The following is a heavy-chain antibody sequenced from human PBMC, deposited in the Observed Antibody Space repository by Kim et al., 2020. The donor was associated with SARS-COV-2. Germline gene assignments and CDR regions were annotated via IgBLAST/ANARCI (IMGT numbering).Heavy chain of an antibody. D-gene: IGHD5-18*01. V-gene: IGHV3-30*18. Sequence: GGSLRLSCAASGFTFSSYGMHWVRQAPGKGLEWVAVISYDGSNKYYADSVKGRFTISRDNSKNTLYLQMNSLRAEDTAVYYCAKGGGDTAMVGGYYYYGMDVWGQGTTVTVSS. CDR1: GFTFSSYG. J-gene: IGHJ6*02. CDR3: AKGGGDTAMVGGYYYYGMDV. CDR2: ISYDGSNK.